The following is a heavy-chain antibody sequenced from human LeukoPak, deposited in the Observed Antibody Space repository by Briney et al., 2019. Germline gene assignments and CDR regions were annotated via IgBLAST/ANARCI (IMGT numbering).Heavy chain of an antibody. CDR2: MNPNSGNT. V-gene: IGHV1-8*03. J-gene: IGHJ3*02. CDR3: AREVPEWELLGGAFDI. D-gene: IGHD1-26*01. CDR1: GYTFTSYD. Sequence: ASVKVSCKASGYTFTSYDINWVRQATGQGLEWMGWMNPNSGNTGYAQKFQGRVTITRNTSISTAYMELSSLGSEDTAVYYCAREVPEWELLGGAFDIWGQGTMVTVSS.